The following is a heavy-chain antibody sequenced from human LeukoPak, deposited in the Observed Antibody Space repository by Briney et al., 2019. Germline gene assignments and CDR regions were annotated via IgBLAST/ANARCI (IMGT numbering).Heavy chain of an antibody. CDR3: AAIPPGAATYDY. Sequence: GGSLRLSCAASGFTFSNAWMSWVRQAPGKGLEWVGRIKRKSDGGTTDYAAPVKGRFTISRDDSKNTVHLQMNSLKTEDTALYYYAAIPPGAATYDYWGQGTLVIVSS. CDR1: GFTFSNAW. V-gene: IGHV3-15*01. D-gene: IGHD2-15*01. J-gene: IGHJ4*02. CDR2: IKRKSDGGTT.